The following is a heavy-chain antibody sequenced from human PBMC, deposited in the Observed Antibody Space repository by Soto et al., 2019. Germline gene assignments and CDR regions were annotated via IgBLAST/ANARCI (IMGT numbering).Heavy chain of an antibody. V-gene: IGHV3-73*02. CDR2: IRSKANSYAT. J-gene: IGHJ4*02. CDR3: TRPLDSSGYYWSESFDY. Sequence: EVQLVESGGGLVQPGGSLKLSCAASGFTFSGSAMHWVRQASGKGLEWVGRIRSKANSYATAYAASVKGRFTISRDDSNNTAYLQMNSLKTEDTAVYYCTRPLDSSGYYWSESFDYWGQGTLVTVSS. CDR1: GFTFSGSA. D-gene: IGHD3-22*01.